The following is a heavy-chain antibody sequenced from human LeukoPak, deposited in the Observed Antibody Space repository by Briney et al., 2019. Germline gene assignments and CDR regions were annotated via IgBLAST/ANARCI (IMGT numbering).Heavy chain of an antibody. J-gene: IGHJ4*02. CDR1: GGSISSYY. CDR2: IYYSGST. Sequence: SETLSLTCTVSGGSISSYYWSWIRQPPGKGLELIGYIYYSGSTKYNPSLKSRVTISVDTSKNQFSLKLTSVTAADTAVYYCARVYGSSWLYYFDYWGQGTLVTVSS. V-gene: IGHV4-59*08. CDR3: ARVYGSSWLYYFDY. D-gene: IGHD6-13*01.